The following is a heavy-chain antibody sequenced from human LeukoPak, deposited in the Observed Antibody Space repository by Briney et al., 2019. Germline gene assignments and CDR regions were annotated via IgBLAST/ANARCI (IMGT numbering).Heavy chain of an antibody. CDR1: GFTFSDYY. D-gene: IGHD3-10*02. CDR2: ITSSGSSM. J-gene: IGHJ6*04. Sequence: PGGSPRLSCAASGFTFSDYYMGWIRQAPGKGLEWVSYITSSGSSMYYADSVKGRFTISRDNAKNSLYLQMNSLRAEDTAVYYCAELGITMIGGVWGKGTTVTISS. CDR3: AELGITMIGGV. V-gene: IGHV3-11*04.